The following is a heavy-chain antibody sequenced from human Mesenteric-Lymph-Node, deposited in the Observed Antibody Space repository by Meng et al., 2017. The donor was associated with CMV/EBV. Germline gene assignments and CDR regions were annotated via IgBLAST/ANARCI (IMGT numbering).Heavy chain of an antibody. CDR3: TRGGYSYGQSALHYYYGMDV. Sequence: ASVKVSCKASGYTFSNYAIHWVRQAPGQRLEWVGWSNAGSGNTKRSQEFQVRVTITRDTSASTAYMDLSSLRSEDMAVYYCTRGGYSYGQSALHYYYGMDVWGQGTTVTVSS. V-gene: IGHV1-3*02. CDR2: SNAGSGNT. J-gene: IGHJ6*02. D-gene: IGHD5-18*01. CDR1: GYTFSNYA.